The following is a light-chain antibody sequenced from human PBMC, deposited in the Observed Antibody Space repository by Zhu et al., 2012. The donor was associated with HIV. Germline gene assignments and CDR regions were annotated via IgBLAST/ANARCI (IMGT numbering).Light chain of an antibody. V-gene: IGKV3-11*01. Sequence: IVLTQSPATLSLSPGERATLSCRASQSASIFVAWYQQRPGRAPRLLIYDATKRATGIPARFSGSGSGTDFTLTISSLEPEDFALYYCQQRRNWPLTFGRRDQGWRSN. CDR2: DAT. CDR3: QQRRNWPLT. CDR1: QSASIF. J-gene: IGKJ4*01.